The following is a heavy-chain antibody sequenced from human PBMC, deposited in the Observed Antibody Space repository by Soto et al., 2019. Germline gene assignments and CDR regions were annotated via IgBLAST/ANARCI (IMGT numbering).Heavy chain of an antibody. D-gene: IGHD6-19*01. CDR2: INAGNGNT. CDR1: GYTFTSYA. Sequence: ASVKVSCKASGYTFTSYAMHWVRQAPGQRLEWMGWINAGNGNTKYSQKFQGRVTITRDTSASTAYMELSSLRSEDTAVYYCARDRLWSGVAGNRFDYWGPGTLVTVSS. V-gene: IGHV1-3*01. CDR3: ARDRLWSGVAGNRFDY. J-gene: IGHJ4*02.